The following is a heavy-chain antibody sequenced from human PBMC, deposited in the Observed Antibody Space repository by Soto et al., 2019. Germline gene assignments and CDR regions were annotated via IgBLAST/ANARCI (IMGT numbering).Heavy chain of an antibody. CDR3: AKDRGRGSPVSGGLDV. CDR2: VSSTSSYI. V-gene: IGHV3-21*01. J-gene: IGHJ6*02. D-gene: IGHD3-10*01. CDR1: GFTFSHYS. Sequence: EVQLVESGGGLVKPGGSLRLSCAASGFTFSHYSMNWVRQAPGKGLEWVAFVSSTSSYIYYAGSVKGRLTISRDNATNSLFLQMNTLRAEDTAVYYCAKDRGRGSPVSGGLDVWGQGTTVTVSS.